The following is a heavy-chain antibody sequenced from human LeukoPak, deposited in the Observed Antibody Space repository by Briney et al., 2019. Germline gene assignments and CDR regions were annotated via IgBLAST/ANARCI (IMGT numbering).Heavy chain of an antibody. J-gene: IGHJ4*02. CDR3: ARDRTMYSSGWASFDY. CDR1: GFTFSSYA. V-gene: IGHV3-30-3*01. CDR2: ISYDGSNK. D-gene: IGHD6-19*01. Sequence: GGSLRLSCAASGFTFSSYAMHWVRQAPGKGLEWVAVISYDGSNKYYADSVKGRFTISRDNSKNTLYLQMNSLRAEDTAVYYCARDRTMYSSGWASFDYWGQGTLVTVSS.